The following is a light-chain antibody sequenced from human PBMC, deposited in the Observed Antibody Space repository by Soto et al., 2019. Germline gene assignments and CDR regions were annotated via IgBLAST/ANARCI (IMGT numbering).Light chain of an antibody. J-gene: IGKJ1*01. CDR2: VAS. V-gene: IGKV1-39*01. CDR1: QSISTY. Sequence: DIHMTQSPSSLSASVGDRVTITCRASQSISTYLNWYQQKPGKAPKLLILVASTLPSGVPSRFSGSGSGTDFTLTISRLQPEDFATYYCQQSYSNTQTFGQGTKVDTK. CDR3: QQSYSNTQT.